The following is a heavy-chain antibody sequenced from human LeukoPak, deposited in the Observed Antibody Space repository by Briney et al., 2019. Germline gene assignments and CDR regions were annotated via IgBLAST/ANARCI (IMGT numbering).Heavy chain of an antibody. CDR1: GFTLSSYW. D-gene: IGHD3-22*01. Sequence: GGSLRLSCAASGFTLSSYWMGWVRQAPGKGLEWVANIAKDGRGKNYVDSVKGRFTISRDNAKNLLSLQMSSLRAEDTAVYYCARDRDYYAIDYWGQGTLVTVSS. V-gene: IGHV3-7*01. J-gene: IGHJ4*02. CDR3: ARDRDYYAIDY. CDR2: IAKDGRGK.